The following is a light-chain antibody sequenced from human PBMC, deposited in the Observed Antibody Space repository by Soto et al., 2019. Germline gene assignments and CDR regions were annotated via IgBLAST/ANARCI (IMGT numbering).Light chain of an antibody. V-gene: IGKV3-11*01. CDR2: DAS. Sequence: EIVLTQSPVTLSLSPGERATLSCRASQSVSTYLAWYQQKPGQAPRLLIYDASNRATGIPARFSGSGSGTDFTLTISSQEPEDFAVYYCQQRSNWQVTFGQGTRLEI. CDR1: QSVSTY. CDR3: QQRSNWQVT. J-gene: IGKJ5*01.